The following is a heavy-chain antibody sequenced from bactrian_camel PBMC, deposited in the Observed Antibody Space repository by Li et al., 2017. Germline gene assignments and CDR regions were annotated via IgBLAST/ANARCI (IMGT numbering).Heavy chain of an antibody. CDR2: TNGVGDIT. Sequence: DVQLVESGGGLVQPGGSLRLACIASGFTFSSYDMSWVRRAPGKGLKWVSTTNGVGDITNYADSVKGRFTISRDNAKNTVYLQMVSLKPEDTAVYSCVRANLDEENNILPGDWGQGTQVTVS. D-gene: IGHD2*01. J-gene: IGHJ4*01. CDR3: VRANLDEENNILPGD. CDR1: GFTFSSYD. V-gene: IGHV3S40*01.